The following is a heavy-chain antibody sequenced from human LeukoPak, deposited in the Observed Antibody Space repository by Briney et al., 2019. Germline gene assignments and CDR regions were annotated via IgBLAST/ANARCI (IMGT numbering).Heavy chain of an antibody. Sequence: PGGSLRLSCAASGFTFSSYGMHWVRQAPGKGLEWVSGISWNSGSIGYADSVKGRFTISRDNAKNSLYLQMNSLRAEDTALYYCAKISSSSRGNYWGQGTLVTVSS. V-gene: IGHV3-9*01. CDR1: GFTFSSYG. CDR3: AKISSSSRGNY. CDR2: ISWNSGSI. D-gene: IGHD6-6*01. J-gene: IGHJ4*02.